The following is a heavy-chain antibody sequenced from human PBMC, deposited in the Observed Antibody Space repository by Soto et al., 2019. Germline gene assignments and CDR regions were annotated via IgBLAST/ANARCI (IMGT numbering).Heavy chain of an antibody. V-gene: IGHV3-73*01. D-gene: IGHD4-17*01. CDR2: IRSRTNNYAT. CDR3: TSGRIGAPVDY. Sequence: GGSLRLSCAASGFTFSDHYMDWVRQAPGKGLEWVGRIRSRTNNYATAYAASVKGRFTISRDDSKNTAYLQMNSLKIEDTAVYYCTSGRIGAPVDYWGQGTLVTVSS. J-gene: IGHJ4*02. CDR1: GFTFSDHY.